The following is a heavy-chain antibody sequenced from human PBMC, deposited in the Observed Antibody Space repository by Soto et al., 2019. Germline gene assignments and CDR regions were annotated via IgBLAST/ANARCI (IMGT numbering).Heavy chain of an antibody. CDR1: GGTFSSYA. J-gene: IGHJ6*02. D-gene: IGHD6-13*01. Sequence: SVKVSCTASGGTFSSYAISWVRQAPGQGLEWMGGIIPIFGTANYAQKFQGRVTITADESTSTAYMELSSLGSEDTAVYYCARDPMGYSRRHYYGMDVWGQGTTVTVSS. CDR3: ARDPMGYSRRHYYGMDV. CDR2: IIPIFGTA. V-gene: IGHV1-69*13.